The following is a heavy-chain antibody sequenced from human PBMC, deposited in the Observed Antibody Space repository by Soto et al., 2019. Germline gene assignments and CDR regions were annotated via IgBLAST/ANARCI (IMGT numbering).Heavy chain of an antibody. CDR3: ARHQTQGGEMATIRP. CDR2: IYYSGST. D-gene: IGHD5-12*01. Sequence: KLRKTLSLTCTVSGGSISGSSYYWGWIRQPPGKGLEWIGSIYYSGSTYYNPSLKSRVTISVDTSKNQFSLKLSSVTAADTAVYYCARHQTQGGEMATIRPWGQGTLVTVSS. J-gene: IGHJ5*02. CDR1: GGSISGSSYY. V-gene: IGHV4-39*01.